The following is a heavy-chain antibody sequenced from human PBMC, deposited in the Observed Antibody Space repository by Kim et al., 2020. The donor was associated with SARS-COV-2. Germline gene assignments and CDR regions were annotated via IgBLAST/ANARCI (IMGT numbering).Heavy chain of an antibody. J-gene: IGHJ4*02. CDR3: AKDSSIWFGEFGSFDY. Sequence: GGSLRLSCAASGFTFSSYGMHWVRQAPGKGLEWVAVISYDGSNKYYADSVKGRFTISRDNSKNTLYLQMNSLRAEDTAVYYCAKDSSIWFGEFGSFDYWGQGTLVTVSS. V-gene: IGHV3-30*18. CDR2: ISYDGSNK. D-gene: IGHD3-10*01. CDR1: GFTFSSYG.